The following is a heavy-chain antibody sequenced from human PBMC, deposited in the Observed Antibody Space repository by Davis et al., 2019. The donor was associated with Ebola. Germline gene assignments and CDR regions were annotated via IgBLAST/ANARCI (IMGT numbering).Heavy chain of an antibody. J-gene: IGHJ6*02. CDR1: GFSFSEYG. Sequence: PGGSLRLSCTASGFSFSEYGMYWFRQAPGKGLEWLAYIGGFSDYINYEDTLEGRFTISRDNAKDSLFLNMNGLRQDDTAVYYCVRRIKGDGRGGVDVWGQGTTVTVSS. D-gene: IGHD3-10*02. CDR3: VRRIKGDGRGGVDV. V-gene: IGHV3-48*02. CDR2: IGGFSDYI.